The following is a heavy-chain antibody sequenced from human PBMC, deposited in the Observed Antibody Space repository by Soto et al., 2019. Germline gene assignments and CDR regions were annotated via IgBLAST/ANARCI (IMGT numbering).Heavy chain of an antibody. D-gene: IGHD3-3*01. Sequence: QVHLVESGGGVVQPGGSLRLSCAGSGFTFSDYGMHWVRQAPGKGLEWVAVLWYDGSGEYYTDSVRGRFTISRVNSKNTPYLQMNNLRDEDTGVYYCARDSVRFLEHFSKDYFDYWGQGTRVTVSS. CDR1: GFTFSDYG. CDR2: LWYDGSGE. J-gene: IGHJ4*02. V-gene: IGHV3-33*08. CDR3: ARDSVRFLEHFSKDYFDY.